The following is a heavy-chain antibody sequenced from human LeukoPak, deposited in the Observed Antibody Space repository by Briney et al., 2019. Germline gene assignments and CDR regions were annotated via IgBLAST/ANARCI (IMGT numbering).Heavy chain of an antibody. CDR3: ARQRYSDY. Sequence: GWSLRLSCAASGFTFSRYWMTWVRQAPGKGLEWVANIKEDGSDNSYVESVKGRFTISRDNAKNSLYLQLNSLRAEDTAVYFCARQRYSDYWGQGTLATVSS. J-gene: IGHJ4*02. CDR1: GFTFSRYW. CDR2: IKEDGSDN. D-gene: IGHD1-1*01. V-gene: IGHV3-7*01.